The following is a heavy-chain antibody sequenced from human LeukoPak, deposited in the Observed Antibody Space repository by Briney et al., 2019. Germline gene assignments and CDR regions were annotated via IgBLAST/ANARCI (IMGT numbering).Heavy chain of an antibody. CDR1: GGSFNGYY. V-gene: IGHV4-34*01. Sequence: SETLSHTCAVYGGSFNGYYWSWIRQPPGKGLEWIGEINHSGSTNYNPSLKSRVTISVDTSKNQFSLKLSSVTAADTAVYYCARADWNPRAGRYYMDVWGKGTTVTVSS. CDR2: INHSGST. J-gene: IGHJ6*03. CDR3: ARADWNPRAGRYYMDV. D-gene: IGHD1-1*01.